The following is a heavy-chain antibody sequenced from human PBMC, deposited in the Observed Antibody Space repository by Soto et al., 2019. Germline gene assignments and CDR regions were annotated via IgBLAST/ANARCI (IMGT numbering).Heavy chain of an antibody. CDR2: IYPGDSDT. V-gene: IGHV5-51*01. J-gene: IGHJ6*02. CDR3: ARLPGPKLELQSGMDV. CDR1: GCRFTSYW. Sequence: GESLQISWRGSGCRFTSYWIGWVRQMPGKGLEWMGIIYPGDSDTRYSPSFQGQVTISADKSISTAYLQWSSLKASDTAMYYCARLPGPKLELQSGMDVWGQGTTVTVSS. D-gene: IGHD1-7*01.